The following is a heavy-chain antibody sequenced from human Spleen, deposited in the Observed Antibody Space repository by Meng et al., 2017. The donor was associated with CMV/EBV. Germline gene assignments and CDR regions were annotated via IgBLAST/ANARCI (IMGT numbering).Heavy chain of an antibody. D-gene: IGHD2-2*01. V-gene: IGHV1-69*01. Sequence: GAGGKMPGPSVKVSGKASGGTFSSYVISWVRQAPGQGLEWMGGIIPIFGTANYAQKFQGRVTITADESTSTAYMELSSLRSEDTAVYYCARDHLRGIVVVPAFDYWGQGTLVTVSS. CDR1: GGTFSSYV. CDR2: IIPIFGTA. CDR3: ARDHLRGIVVVPAFDY. J-gene: IGHJ4*02.